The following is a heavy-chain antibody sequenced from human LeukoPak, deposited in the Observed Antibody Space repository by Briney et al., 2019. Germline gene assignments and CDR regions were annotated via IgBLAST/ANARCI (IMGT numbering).Heavy chain of an antibody. Sequence: ASVKVSCTASGYTFTVYYMHWVRQAPGQGLEWMGWINPNSGGTNYAQKFQGRVTMTRDTSISTAYMELSRLRSDDTAVYYCARVGTMVRGARNNWFDPWGQGTLVTVSS. D-gene: IGHD3-10*01. J-gene: IGHJ5*02. V-gene: IGHV1-2*02. CDR2: INPNSGGT. CDR3: ARVGTMVRGARNNWFDP. CDR1: GYTFTVYY.